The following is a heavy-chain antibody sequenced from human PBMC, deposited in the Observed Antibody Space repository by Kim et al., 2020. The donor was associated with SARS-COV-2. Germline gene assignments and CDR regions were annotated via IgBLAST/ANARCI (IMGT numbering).Heavy chain of an antibody. J-gene: IGHJ6*02. Sequence: SRVPISVDTSKNQFSLKLSSVTAADTAVYYCARDGPPGAAAGRRYYGMDVWGQGTTVTVSS. V-gene: IGHV4-59*01. D-gene: IGHD6-13*01. CDR3: ARDGPPGAAAGRRYYGMDV.